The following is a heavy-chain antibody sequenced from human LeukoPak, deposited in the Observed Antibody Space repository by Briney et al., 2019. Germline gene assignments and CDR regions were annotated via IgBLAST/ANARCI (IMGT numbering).Heavy chain of an antibody. J-gene: IGHJ3*02. CDR3: AISTTFFFDSAFVI. D-gene: IGHD3-3*01. Sequence: PSETLSLTCAVYGGSFSGYYWSWIRQPPGKGLEWIGEINHSGSTNYNPSLKSRVTISVDTSKNQFSLKLSSVTAADTAVYYCAISTTFFFDSAFVIWGQGTMVTVSS. V-gene: IGHV4-34*01. CDR2: INHSGST. CDR1: GGSFSGYY.